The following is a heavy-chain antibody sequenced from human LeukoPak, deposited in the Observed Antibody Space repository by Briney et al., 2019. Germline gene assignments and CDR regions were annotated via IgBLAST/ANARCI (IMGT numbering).Heavy chain of an antibody. J-gene: IGHJ4*02. CDR3: ARIGYCSGGSCGDY. CDR2: IDWDDDK. V-gene: IGHV2-70*11. Sequence: SGPALVKPTQTLTLTRTFSGFSLSTSGMCVSWIRQPPGKALEWLARIDWDDDKYYSTSLKTRLTISKDTSKNQVVLTMTNMDPVDTATYYCARIGYCSGGSCGDYWGQGTLVTVSS. CDR1: GFSLSTSGMC. D-gene: IGHD2-15*01.